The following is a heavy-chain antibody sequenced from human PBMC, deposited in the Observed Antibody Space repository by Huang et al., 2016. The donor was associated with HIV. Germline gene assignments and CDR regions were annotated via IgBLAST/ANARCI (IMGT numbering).Heavy chain of an antibody. V-gene: IGHV1-69*01. CDR1: GGTFSSYV. D-gene: IGHD1-26*01. CDR3: ATGPRGSGSFN. J-gene: IGHJ4*02. CDR2: ITPIFDKT. Sequence: QVQLVQSGAEVKKPGSSVKVSCKASGGTFSSYVISWVRQAPGQGLEWMGGITPIFDKTNYAQKCQGRVTIIADESTRTAYMEMSSLRPEDTATYYCATGPRGSGSFNWGQGTLVIVSS.